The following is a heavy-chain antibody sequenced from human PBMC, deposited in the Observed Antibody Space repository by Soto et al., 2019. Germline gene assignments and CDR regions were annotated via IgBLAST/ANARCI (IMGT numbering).Heavy chain of an antibody. D-gene: IGHD3-9*01. CDR3: TTGSAILTGQVSYYYGMDV. CDR2: IKSKTDGATT. Sequence: GGSLRLSCAASGFTFGNAWMSWVRQAPGKGLEWVGRIKSKTDGATTDYAAPVKGRFTISRDDSTNTLYLQMNSLKTEDTAVYYCTTGSAILTGQVSYYYGMDVWGQGTTVTVSS. J-gene: IGHJ6*02. V-gene: IGHV3-15*01. CDR1: GFTFGNAW.